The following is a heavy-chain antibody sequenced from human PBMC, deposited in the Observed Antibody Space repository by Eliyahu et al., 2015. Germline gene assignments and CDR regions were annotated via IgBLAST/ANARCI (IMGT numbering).Heavy chain of an antibody. CDR2: ISWNDEK. CDR1: GFSLSTSGLC. CDR3: ARATCGHLGYDFFGDGFDI. J-gene: IGHJ3*02. Sequence: QVTLRESGPALVKPTQTLTLTCTFSGFSLSTSGLCVTWIRQPPGKALEWLGIISWNDEKYYSTSLQTRLTISKDTSKSQVVLTMTKMDPVDTGTYYCARATCGHLGYDFFGDGFDIWGQGTMVTDSP. D-gene: IGHD5-12*01. V-gene: IGHV2-70*01.